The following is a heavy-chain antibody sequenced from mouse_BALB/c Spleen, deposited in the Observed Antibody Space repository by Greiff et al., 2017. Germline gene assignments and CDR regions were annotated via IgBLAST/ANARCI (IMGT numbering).Heavy chain of an antibody. D-gene: IGHD1-1*01. CDR2: IYPGNVNT. CDR1: GYTFTSYY. CDR3: AINYGSSHDYAMDY. J-gene: IGHJ4*01. Sequence: QVQLQQSGPELVKPGASVRISCKASGYTFTSYYIHWVKQRPGQGLEWIGWIYPGNVNTKYNEKFKGKATLTADKSSSTAYMQLSSLTSEDSAVYFCAINYGSSHDYAMDYWGQGTSVTVSS. V-gene: IGHV1S56*01.